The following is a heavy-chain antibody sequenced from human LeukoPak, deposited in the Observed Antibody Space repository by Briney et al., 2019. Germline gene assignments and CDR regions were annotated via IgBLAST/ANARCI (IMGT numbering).Heavy chain of an antibody. CDR1: GFTFSSYA. J-gene: IGHJ5*02. D-gene: IGHD1-1*01. V-gene: IGHV3-64D*06. CDR3: VKGATGTRFDP. Sequence: GGSLRLSCSASGFTFSSYAMHWDRQAPGKGLEYVSAISSNGGSTYYADSVKGRFTISRDNSKNTLYLQMSSLRAEDTAVYYCVKGATGTRFDPWGQGTLVTVSS. CDR2: ISSNGGST.